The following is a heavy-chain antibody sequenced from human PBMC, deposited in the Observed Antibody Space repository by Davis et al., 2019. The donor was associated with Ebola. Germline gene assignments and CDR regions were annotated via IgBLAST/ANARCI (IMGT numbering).Heavy chain of an antibody. J-gene: IGHJ6*04. Sequence: GESLKISCAASGFTFSSYAMHWVRQAPGKGLEWVAVISYDGSNKYYADSVKGRFTISRDNSKNTLHLQMNSLRVEDTAVYFCAREPTGNYYYFYGMDVWGKGTTVSVSS. CDR2: ISYDGSNK. CDR1: GFTFSSYA. V-gene: IGHV3-30*14. D-gene: IGHD1-14*01. CDR3: AREPTGNYYYFYGMDV.